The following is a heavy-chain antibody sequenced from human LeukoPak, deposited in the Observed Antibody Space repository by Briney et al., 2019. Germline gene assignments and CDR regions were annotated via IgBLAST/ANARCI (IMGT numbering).Heavy chain of an antibody. Sequence: SQTLSLTCTVSGGSISSGGYYWSWIRQHPGKGLEWIGEIYHSGSTNYNPSLKSRVTISVDKSKNQFSLKLSSVTAADTAVYYCARDPLGPGDHGRGAFDIWGQGTMVTVSS. CDR3: ARDPLGPGDHGRGAFDI. V-gene: IGHV4-31*03. CDR2: IYHSGST. CDR1: GGSISSGGYY. D-gene: IGHD4-17*01. J-gene: IGHJ3*02.